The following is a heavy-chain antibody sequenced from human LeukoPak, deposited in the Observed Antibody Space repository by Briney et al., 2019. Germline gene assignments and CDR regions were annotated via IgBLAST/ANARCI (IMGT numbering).Heavy chain of an antibody. Sequence: SETLSLTCAVYGGSFSGYYWSWIRQPPVKGLEWIGEINHSGSTNYNPSLKSRVTISVDTSKNQFSLKLSSVTAADTAVYYCARGLNEGSNYWGQGTLVTVSS. CDR2: INHSGST. J-gene: IGHJ4*02. V-gene: IGHV4-34*01. D-gene: IGHD3-10*01. CDR1: GGSFSGYY. CDR3: ARGLNEGSNY.